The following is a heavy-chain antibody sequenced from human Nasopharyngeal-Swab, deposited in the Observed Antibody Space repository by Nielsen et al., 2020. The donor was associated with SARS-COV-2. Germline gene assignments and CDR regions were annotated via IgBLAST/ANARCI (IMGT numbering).Heavy chain of an antibody. Sequence: GESLKISCAASGFTFRSYAMSWVRQAPGKGLEWVSAISGSGGSTYYADSVKGRFTISRDNSKNTLYLQMNSLRAEDTAVYYCAISIFGVAQNYFDYWGQGTLVTVSS. CDR3: AISIFGVAQNYFDY. CDR2: ISGSGGST. CDR1: GFTFRSYA. V-gene: IGHV3-23*01. J-gene: IGHJ4*02. D-gene: IGHD3-3*01.